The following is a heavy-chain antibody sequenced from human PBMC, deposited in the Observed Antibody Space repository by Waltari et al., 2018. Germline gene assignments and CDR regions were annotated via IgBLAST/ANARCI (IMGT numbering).Heavy chain of an antibody. D-gene: IGHD2-15*01. CDR2: IIPILVIA. CDR3: ARHPGRSGSDDAFDI. CDR1: GGTFSSYA. J-gene: IGHJ3*02. V-gene: IGHV1-69*04. Sequence: QVQLVQSGAEVKKPGSSVKVSCKASGGTFSSYAISWVRQAPGQGLEWMGGIIPILVIANNAQKFPGRVTITADESTTTAYMALSSLRSEDTAVYYCARHPGRSGSDDAFDIWGQGTMVTVSS.